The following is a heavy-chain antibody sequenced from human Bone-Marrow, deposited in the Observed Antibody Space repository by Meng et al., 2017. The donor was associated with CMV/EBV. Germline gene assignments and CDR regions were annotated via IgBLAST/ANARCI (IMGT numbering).Heavy chain of an antibody. Sequence: ASVKVSCKASGYTFTAHYFHWVRQAPGQGLEWMGWIHPHRGDTNYAQQFQGRVTMTRDTSISTAYMELSRLTSDDTAVYFCAREEMMEDLVVAATTSHDMDVWGQGSTVTVSS. CDR1: GYTFTAHY. CDR2: IHPHRGDT. CDR3: AREEMMEDLVVAATTSHDMDV. D-gene: IGHD1-26*01. J-gene: IGHJ6*02. V-gene: IGHV1-2*02.